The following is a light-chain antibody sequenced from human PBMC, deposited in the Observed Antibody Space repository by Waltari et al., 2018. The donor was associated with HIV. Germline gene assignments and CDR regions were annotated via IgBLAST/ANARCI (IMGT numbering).Light chain of an antibody. Sequence: QSALTQPPPASGPPGQTVTLSCTGTRSDIGRYDFVLWYQLQPDKGPKLIIYEVNKRPSGIPDRFSGSKADNTASLTVSGLQTDDEAIYYCSSYASNNTFVVFGGGTRLTVL. CDR1: RSDIGRYDF. V-gene: IGLV2-8*01. J-gene: IGLJ2*01. CDR3: SSYASNNTFVV. CDR2: EVN.